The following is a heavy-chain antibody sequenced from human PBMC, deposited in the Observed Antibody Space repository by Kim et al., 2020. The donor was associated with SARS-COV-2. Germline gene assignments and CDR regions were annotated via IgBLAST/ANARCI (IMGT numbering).Heavy chain of an antibody. CDR3: ARRGASAVAGLYYGMDV. Sequence: ASVKVSCKASGYTLTSYYIHWVRQAPGQGLEWMGIINPSGGSTSYAQKFQDRVTMTRDTSTSTVYMELSSLRSEDAAVYYCARRGASAVAGLYYGMDVWGQGTTVTV. V-gene: IGHV1-46*01. CDR2: INPSGGST. J-gene: IGHJ6*02. CDR1: GYTLTSYY. D-gene: IGHD6-19*01.